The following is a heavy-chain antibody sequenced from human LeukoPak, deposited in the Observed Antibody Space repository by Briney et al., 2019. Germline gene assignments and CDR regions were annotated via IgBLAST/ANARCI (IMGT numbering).Heavy chain of an antibody. V-gene: IGHV3-23*01. CDR3: ARRPTSRASDY. D-gene: IGHD6-6*01. CDR2: ISGSGDST. CDR1: GFTFNSYV. J-gene: IGHJ4*02. Sequence: SGGSLRLSCVVSGFTFNSYVMTWVRQAPGKGLEWVSSISGSGDSTYSADSVKGRFTISRDNSKNTLYLQMNGLRAEDTATYYCARRPTSRASDYWGQGTLVTVSS.